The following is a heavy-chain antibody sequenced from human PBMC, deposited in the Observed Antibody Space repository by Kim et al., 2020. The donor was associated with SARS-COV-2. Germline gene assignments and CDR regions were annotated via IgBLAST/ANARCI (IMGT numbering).Heavy chain of an antibody. J-gene: IGHJ5*02. CDR1: GFTVSSNY. CDR2: IYSGGST. CDR3: AREIYGYSSGWYFVPDRAGYWFDT. D-gene: IGHD6-19*01. V-gene: IGHV3-66*01. Sequence: GGSLRLSCAASGFTVSSNYMSWVRQAPGKGLEWVSVIYSGGSTYYADSVKGRFTISRDNSKNTMYLQMSSLRAEDTAVYYCAREIYGYSSGWYFVPDRAGYWFDTWGQGTLVTISS.